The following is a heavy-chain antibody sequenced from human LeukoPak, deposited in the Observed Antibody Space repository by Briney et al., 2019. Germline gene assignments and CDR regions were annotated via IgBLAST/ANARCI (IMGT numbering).Heavy chain of an antibody. CDR1: GYTFTGYY. CDR3: VRGMYSSSCPGGY. J-gene: IGHJ4*02. D-gene: IGHD6-13*01. V-gene: IGHV1-2*02. Sequence: ASVKVSCKASGYTFTGYYIHWVRQAPGQGLEWMGWINPNSGGTNYVQNFQGRVTMTRDTSISTAYMELSSLRSDDTAVYYCVRGMYSSSCPGGYWGQGTLVTVSS. CDR2: INPNSGGT.